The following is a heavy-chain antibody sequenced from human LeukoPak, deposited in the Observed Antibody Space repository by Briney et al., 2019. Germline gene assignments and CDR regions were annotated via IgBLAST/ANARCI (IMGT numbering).Heavy chain of an antibody. J-gene: IGHJ4*02. CDR1: GFTFSSYA. Sequence: PGGSLRLSCAASGFTFSSYAMHWVRQAPGKGLEWVAVISYDGSNKYYADSVKGRFTISRDNSKNTLYLQMNSLRAEDTAVYYCARDGYYYDSSGYPIDYWGQGTLVTVSS. V-gene: IGHV3-30-3*01. D-gene: IGHD3-22*01. CDR3: ARDGYYYDSSGYPIDY. CDR2: ISYDGSNK.